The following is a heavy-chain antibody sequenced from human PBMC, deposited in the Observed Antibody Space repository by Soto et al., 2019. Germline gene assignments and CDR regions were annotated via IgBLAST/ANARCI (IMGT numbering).Heavy chain of an antibody. Sequence: EVQLVETGGGLIQPGGSLRLSCAASGFTVSSNYMSWVRQAPGKGLEWVSVIYSGGSTYYADSVKGRFTISRDNSKNTLYLQMNSLRAEDTAVYYCGRDLSGAYSYGRAFDYWGQGTLVTVSS. CDR2: IYSGGST. CDR1: GFTVSSNY. D-gene: IGHD5-18*01. CDR3: GRDLSGAYSYGRAFDY. V-gene: IGHV3-53*02. J-gene: IGHJ4*02.